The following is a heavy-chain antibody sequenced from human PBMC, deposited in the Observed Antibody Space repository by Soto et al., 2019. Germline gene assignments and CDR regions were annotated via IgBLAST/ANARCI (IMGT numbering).Heavy chain of an antibody. J-gene: IGHJ4*02. D-gene: IGHD6-13*01. CDR3: TRAPDGNNADY. CDR1: GFIFSGTT. CDR2: IRGRADNYAT. V-gene: IGHV3-73*02. Sequence: EVQLVESGGDLVQPGGSLKLSCAASGFIFSGTTIHWVRQASGEVLVWVGRIRGRADNYATGYAASVKGRFTISRDDSKKTAYLQMNSLKAADTAVYFCTRAPDGNNADYWGQGTLVTVSS.